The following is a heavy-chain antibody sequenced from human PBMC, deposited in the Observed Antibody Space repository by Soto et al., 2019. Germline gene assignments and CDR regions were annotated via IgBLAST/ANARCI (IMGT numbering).Heavy chain of an antibody. CDR3: ARRYYYDSSGSGAFDI. Sequence: ASVKVSCKASGYTFTSYGISWVRQAPGQGLEWMRWISAYNGNTNYAQKLQGRVTMTTDTSTSTAYMELRSLRSDDTAVYYCARRYYYDSSGSGAFDIWGQGTMVTVSS. CDR1: GYTFTSYG. D-gene: IGHD3-22*01. V-gene: IGHV1-18*01. CDR2: ISAYNGNT. J-gene: IGHJ3*02.